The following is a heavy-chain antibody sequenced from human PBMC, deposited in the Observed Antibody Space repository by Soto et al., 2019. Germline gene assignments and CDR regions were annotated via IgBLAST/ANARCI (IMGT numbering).Heavy chain of an antibody. J-gene: IGHJ4*02. CDR3: ARAVAVAADFDY. D-gene: IGHD6-19*01. CDR2: INAGNGNT. CDR1: GYTFSNYG. Sequence: ASVKVSCKASGYTFSNYGIHWVRQAPGQRLEWMGLINAGNGNTKYSQKFQGRVTITRDTSASTAYMELSSLRSEDTAVYYCARAVAVAADFDYWGQGTLVTVS. V-gene: IGHV1-3*01.